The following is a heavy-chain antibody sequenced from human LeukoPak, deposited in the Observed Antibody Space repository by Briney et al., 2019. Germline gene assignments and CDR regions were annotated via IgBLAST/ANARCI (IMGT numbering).Heavy chain of an antibody. CDR1: GFTVSSNY. CDR3: AREAYYDILTGFQAPLNWFDP. D-gene: IGHD3-9*01. CDR2: IYSGGST. J-gene: IGHJ5*02. Sequence: GGSLRLSCAASGFTVSSNYMSWVRQAPGKGLEWVSVIYSGGSTYYADSVKGRFTISRDNAKNTLYMQMNSLRAEDTAVYYCAREAYYDILTGFQAPLNWFDPWGQGTLVTVSS. V-gene: IGHV3-53*01.